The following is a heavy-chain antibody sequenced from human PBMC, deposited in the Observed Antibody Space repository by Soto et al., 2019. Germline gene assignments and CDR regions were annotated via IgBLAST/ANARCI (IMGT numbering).Heavy chain of an antibody. CDR2: IYWDADK. J-gene: IGHJ4*02. CDR1: GFSLSTSDVG. CDR3: VPRSGMGGNTCLPVY. D-gene: IGHD2-15*01. V-gene: IGHV2-5*02. Sequence: QITLKESGPTLVEPTQTLTLTCTFSGFSLSTSDVGVGWIRQPPGKALEWLALIYWDADKRYSPSLKSRLTITKDPSQNPVVLTTTNMEPVDTATYDCVPRSGMGGNTCLPVYWGPVKLFTDSS.